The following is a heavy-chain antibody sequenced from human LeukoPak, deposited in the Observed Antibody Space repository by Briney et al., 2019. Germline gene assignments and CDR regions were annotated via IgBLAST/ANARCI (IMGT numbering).Heavy chain of an antibody. D-gene: IGHD3-3*01. CDR2: INHSGST. V-gene: IGHV4-34*01. J-gene: IGHJ3*02. Sequence: SETLSLTCAVYGGSFSGYYWSWIRQPPGKGLEWIGEINHSGSTSYNPSLKSRVTISVDTSTNQFSLKLSSVTAADTAVYYCARGRVLEWLRAFAIWGQGTMVTVSS. CDR1: GGSFSGYY. CDR3: ARGRVLEWLRAFAI.